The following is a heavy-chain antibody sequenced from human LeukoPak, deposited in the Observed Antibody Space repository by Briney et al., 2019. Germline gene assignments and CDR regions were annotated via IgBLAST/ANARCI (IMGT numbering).Heavy chain of an antibody. V-gene: IGHV3-53*01. CDR1: GFTVSSNY. J-gene: IGHJ4*02. CDR2: IYSGGRT. D-gene: IGHD3-10*01. CDR3: AREGPIGSYAEDY. Sequence: GGSLRLSCAASGFTVSSNYMSWVRQAPGKGLEWVSVIYSGGRTYYADSVKGRFTISRDKSENTVYLQMNSLRVDDTAVYYCAREGPIGSYAEDYWGQGTLVTVSS.